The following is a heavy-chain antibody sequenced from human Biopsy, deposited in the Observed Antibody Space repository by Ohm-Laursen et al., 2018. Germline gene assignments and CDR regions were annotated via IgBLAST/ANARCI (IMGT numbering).Heavy chain of an antibody. J-gene: IGHJ2*01. CDR1: GDSISSYY. Sequence: SETLSLTCTVSGDSISSYYWSWIRQPPGKGLEWIGYVYYTGSTDYNPSLQSRVTISVDTSTNHFSLRLRSVTPADTAIYYCARDRGYYSDRTVPGYFDLWGRGTLVTVSS. V-gene: IGHV4-59*01. CDR2: VYYTGST. D-gene: IGHD3-22*01. CDR3: ARDRGYYSDRTVPGYFDL.